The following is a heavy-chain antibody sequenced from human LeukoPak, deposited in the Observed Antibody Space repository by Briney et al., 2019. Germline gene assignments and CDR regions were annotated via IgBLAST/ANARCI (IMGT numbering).Heavy chain of an antibody. D-gene: IGHD3-3*01. J-gene: IGHJ5*02. V-gene: IGHV3-30*02. CDR1: GFTFSSYG. CDR2: IRYDGSNK. Sequence: GGSLRLSCAASGFTFSSYGMHWVRQAPGKGLEWVAFIRYDGSNKYYADSVKGRFTISRDNSKNTLYLQMNSLRAEDTAVYYCAKDSSVTIFGVPEGGFDPWGQGTLVTVSS. CDR3: AKDSSVTIFGVPEGGFDP.